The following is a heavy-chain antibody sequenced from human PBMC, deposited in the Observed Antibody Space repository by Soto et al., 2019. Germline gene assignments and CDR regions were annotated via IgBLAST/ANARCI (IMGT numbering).Heavy chain of an antibody. D-gene: IGHD3-3*01. J-gene: IGHJ4*02. V-gene: IGHV1-3*01. CDR2: INAGNGNT. Sequence: GASVKVSCKASGYTFTSYAMHWVLQAPGQRLEWMGWINAGNGNTKYSQKFQGRVTITRDTSASTAYMELSSLRSEDTAVYYCARVPKDYDFWSGYYYFDYWGQGTLVTVSS. CDR1: GYTFTSYA. CDR3: ARVPKDYDFWSGYYYFDY.